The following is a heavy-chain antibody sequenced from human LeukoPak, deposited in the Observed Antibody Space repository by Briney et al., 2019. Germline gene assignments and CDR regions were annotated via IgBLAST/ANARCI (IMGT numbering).Heavy chain of an antibody. Sequence: PGGSLRLSCAASGFTFYNYWMIWVRQAPGKGLEWVAVISYDGSNKYYADSVKGRFTISRDNSKNTLYLQMNSLRAEDTAVYYCAKAGVKYGGKDLDYWGQGTLVTVSS. CDR1: GFTFYNYW. D-gene: IGHD4-23*01. CDR3: AKAGVKYGGKDLDY. J-gene: IGHJ4*02. V-gene: IGHV3-30*18. CDR2: ISYDGSNK.